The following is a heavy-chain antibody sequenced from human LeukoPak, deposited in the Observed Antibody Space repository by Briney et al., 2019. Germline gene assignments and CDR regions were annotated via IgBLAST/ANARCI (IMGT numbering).Heavy chain of an antibody. J-gene: IGHJ4*02. CDR1: GFTFSSYG. D-gene: IGHD4-17*01. V-gene: IGHV3-30*02. CDR2: IRYDGSNK. CDR3: AKDRPLSDYGDYGCFDY. Sequence: GGSLRLSCAASGFTFSSYGMHWVRQAPGKGLEWVAFIRYDGSNKYYADSVKGRFTISRDNSKNTLYLQMNSLRAEDTAVYYCAKDRPLSDYGDYGCFDYWGQGTLVTVSS.